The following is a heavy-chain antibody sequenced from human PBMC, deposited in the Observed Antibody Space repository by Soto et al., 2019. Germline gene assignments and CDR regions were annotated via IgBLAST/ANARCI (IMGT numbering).Heavy chain of an antibody. D-gene: IGHD3-22*01. V-gene: IGHV1-69*13. CDR1: GGTFSSYA. CDR2: IIPIFGTA. Sequence: ASVKVSCKASGGTFSSYAIDWVRQAPGQGLEWMGGIIPIFGTANYAQKFQGRVTITADESTSTAYMELRSLRSEDTAVYYCARGVNYDSSGFYYFFWGQGTLVTVSS. CDR3: ARGVNYDSSGFYYFF. J-gene: IGHJ4*02.